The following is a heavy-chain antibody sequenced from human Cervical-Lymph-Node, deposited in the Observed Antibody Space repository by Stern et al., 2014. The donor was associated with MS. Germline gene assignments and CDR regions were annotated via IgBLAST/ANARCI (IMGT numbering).Heavy chain of an antibody. CDR1: GYSFTSYW. V-gene: IGHV5-51*01. D-gene: IGHD2-2*02. CDR2: IYPGDSDT. CDR3: ARPGYCSSTSCYTGGFDY. J-gene: IGHJ4*02. Sequence: EVQLVESGAEVKKPGESLKISCKGSGYSFTSYWIGWVRQMPGKGLEWKGIIYPGDSDTRYSPSFQGQVTISADKSISTAYLQWSSLKASDTAMYYCARPGYCSSTSCYTGGFDYWGQGTLVTVSS.